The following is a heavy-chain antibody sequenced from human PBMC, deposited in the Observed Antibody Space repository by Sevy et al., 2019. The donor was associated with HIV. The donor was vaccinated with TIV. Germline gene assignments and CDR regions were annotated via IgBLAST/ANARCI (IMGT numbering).Heavy chain of an antibody. J-gene: IGHJ5*02. CDR2: ISSSGTYI. V-gene: IGHV3-21*01. CDR1: GFTFINYN. D-gene: IGHD3-10*01. CDR3: VRGGSVTHKRNWLDP. Sequence: GGSLRLSCVASGFTFINYNMNWVRQAPGKGPEWVSSISSSGTYIHYADSVEGRFTVSRDNAENSVYLQMNSLRAEDTAMYYCVRGGSVTHKRNWLDPWGQGTLVTVSS.